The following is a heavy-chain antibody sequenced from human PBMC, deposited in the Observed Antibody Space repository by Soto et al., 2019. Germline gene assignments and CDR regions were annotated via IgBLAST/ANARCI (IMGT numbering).Heavy chain of an antibody. J-gene: IGHJ4*02. CDR3: ARCSSTSCYIMASFDY. CDR2: INWNGRST. CDR1: GFTFDDYA. D-gene: IGHD2-2*02. V-gene: IGHV3-20*04. Sequence: EVQLVESGGGVVRPGGSLRLSCAASGFTFDDYAMSRVRQAPGKGLEWVAGINWNGRSTTYADSLKGRFTISRDNAKNSLHLQINSLRAEDTALYFCARCSSTSCYIMASFDYWGQGTLVTVSS.